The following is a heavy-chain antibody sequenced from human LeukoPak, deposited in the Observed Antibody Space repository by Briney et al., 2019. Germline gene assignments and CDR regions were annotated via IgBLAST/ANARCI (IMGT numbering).Heavy chain of an antibody. Sequence: GASVKVSCKASGGTFSSYAISWVRQAPGQGLEWMGRIIPILGIANYAQKFQGRVTITADKSTSTAYMELRSLRSEDTAVYYCASFIAAAGTWAFDIWGQGTMVTVSS. CDR1: GGTFSSYA. D-gene: IGHD6-13*01. CDR3: ASFIAAAGTWAFDI. J-gene: IGHJ3*02. V-gene: IGHV1-69*04. CDR2: IIPILGIA.